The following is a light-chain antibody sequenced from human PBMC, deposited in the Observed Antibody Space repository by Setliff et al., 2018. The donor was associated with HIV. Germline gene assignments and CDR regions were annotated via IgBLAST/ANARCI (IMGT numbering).Light chain of an antibody. Sequence: SALTQPASVSGSPGQSITISCTGTSGDVGRYNLVSWYQQQPGKPPKLMIYQASKRPSGVSNRFSGSKSGNTASLTSSGLQAEDEADYYCCSNTGSNTYVFGTGTKVTVL. V-gene: IGLV2-23*01. CDR1: SGDVGRYNL. CDR2: QAS. J-gene: IGLJ1*01. CDR3: CSNTGSNTYV.